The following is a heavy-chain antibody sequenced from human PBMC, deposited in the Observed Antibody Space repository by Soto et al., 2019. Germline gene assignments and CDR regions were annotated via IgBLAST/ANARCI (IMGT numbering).Heavy chain of an antibody. CDR1: GYTFTGYY. CDR3: ARASSIAARSPFDY. V-gene: IGHV1-2*04. Sequence: GASVKVSCKASGYTFTGYYMHWVRQAPGQGLEWMGWINPNSGGTNYAQKFQGWVTMTRDTSISTAYMELSRLRSDDTAVYYCARASSIAARSPFDYWGQGTLVTVSS. D-gene: IGHD6-6*01. J-gene: IGHJ4*02. CDR2: INPNSGGT.